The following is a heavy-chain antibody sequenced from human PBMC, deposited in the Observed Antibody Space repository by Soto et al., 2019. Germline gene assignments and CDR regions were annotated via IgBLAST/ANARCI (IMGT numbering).Heavy chain of an antibody. V-gene: IGHV3-21*01. D-gene: IGHD2-15*01. J-gene: IGHJ6*03. Sequence: EVQLVESGGGLVKPGGSLRLSCAASGFSFSEYAMKWVRQAPGKGLEWLSSIGSSTTYIYYSDSARGRFSISRDNARNSLYLQMDSLRAEDTAVYFCARWAFCSGGSCSKFYYYMDVWGNGNTVTVSS. CDR2: IGSSTTYI. CDR1: GFSFSEYA. CDR3: ARWAFCSGGSCSKFYYYMDV.